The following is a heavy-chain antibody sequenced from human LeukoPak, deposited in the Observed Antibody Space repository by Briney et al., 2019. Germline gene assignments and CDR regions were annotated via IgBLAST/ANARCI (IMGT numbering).Heavy chain of an antibody. D-gene: IGHD2-15*01. CDR1: GFTFSDYY. J-gene: IGHJ4*02. CDR2: ISSGGSTI. CDR3: ARERDCSGGSCSFLFDY. V-gene: IGHV3-11*04. Sequence: GGSLRLSCAASGFTFSDYYMSWIRQAPGKGLEWVSYISSGGSTIYYADSVKGRFTISRDNAKNSLYLQMNGLRAEDTAVYYCARERDCSGGSCSFLFDYWGQGTLVTVSS.